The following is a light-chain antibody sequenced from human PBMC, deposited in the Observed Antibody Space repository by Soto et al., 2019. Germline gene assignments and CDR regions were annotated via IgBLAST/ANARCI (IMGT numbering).Light chain of an antibody. CDR3: QTWGTGINWV. V-gene: IGLV4-69*01. CDR2: LNSDGSH. Sequence: QLVLNQSPSASASLGASVKLTCTLSSGHSSYAIAWHQQQPEKGPRYLMKLNSDGSHSKGDGIPDRFSGASSGAERYLTISSLQSEDEADYYCQTWGTGINWVFGGGTKLTVL. CDR1: SGHSSYA. J-gene: IGLJ3*02.